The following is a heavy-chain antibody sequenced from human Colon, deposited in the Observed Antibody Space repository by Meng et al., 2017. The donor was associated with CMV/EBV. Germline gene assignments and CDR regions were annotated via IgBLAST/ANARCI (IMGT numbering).Heavy chain of an antibody. D-gene: IGHD2-2*03. Sequence: GGSLRLSCAASGFTFSSYGINWVRQTPGKGLEWLSRSSGGGGSTYYADSVKGRFTVFRDNSKNTLYLQMNSLRGDDTGVYYCAKGGLFGYCNSVNCPGFDFWGQGTLVTVSS. CDR2: SSGGGGST. CDR3: AKGGLFGYCNSVNCPGFDF. V-gene: IGHV3-23*01. CDR1: GFTFSSYG. J-gene: IGHJ4*02.